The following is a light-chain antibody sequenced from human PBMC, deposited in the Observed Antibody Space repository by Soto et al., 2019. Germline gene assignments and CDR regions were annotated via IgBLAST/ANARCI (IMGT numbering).Light chain of an antibody. Sequence: EIVLTQSPGTLSLSPGERATLSCRASQSVSSSQLAWYQQRPGQAPRLLVYGASTRATGIADRFSGSGSGTDFTLTISRLEPEDFEVYYCQQYGSSGVTFGPGTKVDIK. CDR2: GAS. J-gene: IGKJ3*01. V-gene: IGKV3-20*01. CDR3: QQYGSSGVT. CDR1: QSVSSSQ.